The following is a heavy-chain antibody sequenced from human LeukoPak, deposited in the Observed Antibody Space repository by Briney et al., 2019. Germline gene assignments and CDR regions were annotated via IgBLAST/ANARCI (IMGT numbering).Heavy chain of an antibody. Sequence: GGSLRLSCAASGFTFSGYAMSWVRQAPGKGLEWVSAISGSGGSTYYADSVKGRFTISRDNSKNTLYLQMNSLRAEDTAVYYCAKDRAARGGAFDIWGQGTMVTVSS. CDR1: GFTFSGYA. V-gene: IGHV3-23*01. CDR2: ISGSGGST. CDR3: AKDRAARGGAFDI. D-gene: IGHD3-10*01. J-gene: IGHJ3*02.